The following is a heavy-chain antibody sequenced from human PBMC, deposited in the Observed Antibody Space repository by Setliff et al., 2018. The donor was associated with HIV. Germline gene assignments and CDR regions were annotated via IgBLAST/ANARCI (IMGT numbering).Heavy chain of an antibody. J-gene: IGHJ4*02. CDR3: ARHRDGVTYPLDY. V-gene: IGHV4-38-2*01. CDR1: GYSISNTGHY. CDR2: IYHTGDT. D-gene: IGHD2-8*01. Sequence: PSETLSLTCVVSGYSISNTGHYWGWIRQPPGKGLEWIGSIYHTGDTYDNPSLKNRVTISRDTSQDRFSLNLRSVTAADTAVYYCARHRDGVTYPLDYWGQGTLVTVSS.